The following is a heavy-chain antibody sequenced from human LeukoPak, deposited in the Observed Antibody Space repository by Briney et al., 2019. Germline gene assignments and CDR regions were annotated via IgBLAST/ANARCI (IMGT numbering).Heavy chain of an antibody. CDR3: ARARSAAGNFDY. CDR1: GGSISSGGYY. Sequence: SETLSLTCTVSGGSISSGGYYWSWIRQHPGKGLEWIGYIYYSGSTYYNPSLKSRVTISADTSKNQFSLKLSSVTAADTAAYYCARARSAAGNFDYWGQGTLVTVSS. CDR2: IYYSGST. V-gene: IGHV4-31*03. D-gene: IGHD6-13*01. J-gene: IGHJ4*02.